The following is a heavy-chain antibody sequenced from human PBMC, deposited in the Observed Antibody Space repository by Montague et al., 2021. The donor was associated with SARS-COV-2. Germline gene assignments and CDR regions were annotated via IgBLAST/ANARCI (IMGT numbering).Heavy chain of an antibody. V-gene: IGHV3-43*02. CDR2: ISANGDDT. J-gene: IGHJ6*02. CDR1: GFTFDDYA. D-gene: IGHD2-8*02. Sequence: SLRLSCAASGFTFDDYAMHWVRQAPGKGLEWLALISANGDDTFYADSVEGRVAITRDRNSDSLVLQMSSLRPEDSALYFCAKDLLDCSRDACYFYYYYGIDVWGQGTTVTVSS. CDR3: AKDLLDCSRDACYFYYYYGIDV.